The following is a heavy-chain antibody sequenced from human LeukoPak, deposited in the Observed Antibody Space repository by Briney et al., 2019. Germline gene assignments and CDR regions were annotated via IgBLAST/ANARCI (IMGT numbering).Heavy chain of an antibody. J-gene: IGHJ4*02. CDR2: MYYSGST. Sequence: PSETLTLTCNVSGGSNSSSSYYWGWIRQSPEKGLEWIGSMYYSGSTYYNPSLKSRVTISVDTSKNQFSLKLTSVTAADTALYYCARHTYYYGSGSYYFDYWGQGTLVTVSS. V-gene: IGHV4-39*01. CDR1: GGSNSSSSYY. CDR3: ARHTYYYGSGSYYFDY. D-gene: IGHD3-10*01.